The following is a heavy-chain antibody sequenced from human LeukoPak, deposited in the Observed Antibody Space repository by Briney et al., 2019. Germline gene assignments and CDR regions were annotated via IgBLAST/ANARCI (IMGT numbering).Heavy chain of an antibody. CDR2: IYYSGST. Sequence: SETLSLICTVSGASINIYYSIWIRQPPGKGLEWIGYIYYSGSTNYNPSLKSRVTISVDTSKNQFSLKLSSVTAADTAVYYCARLSTVTMVRGYYCYYGMDVWGQGTTVTVSS. CDR1: GASINIYY. V-gene: IGHV4-59*01. CDR3: ARLSTVTMVRGYYCYYGMDV. J-gene: IGHJ6*02. D-gene: IGHD4-17*01.